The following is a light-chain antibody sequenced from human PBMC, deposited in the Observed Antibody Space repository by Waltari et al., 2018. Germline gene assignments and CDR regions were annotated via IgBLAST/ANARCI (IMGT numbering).Light chain of an antibody. CDR2: EVS. CDR3: ASYATRNTLL. Sequence: QAALTQSPSVSGSPGQSVTMSCVGSSNDIGGFNRVSWYQQHPGRAPKLIIYEVSARPSVVSDRFSGSKSRNTASLTISGLRAEDEADYYCASYATRNTLLFGGGTRLTVL. CDR1: SNDIGGFNR. J-gene: IGLJ2*01. V-gene: IGLV2-14*01.